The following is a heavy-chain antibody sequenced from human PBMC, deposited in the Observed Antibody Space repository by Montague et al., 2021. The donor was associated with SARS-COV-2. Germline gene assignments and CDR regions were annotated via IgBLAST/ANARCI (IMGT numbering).Heavy chain of an antibody. CDR3: AKGGYRHGFLPKYWHLDL. Sequence: LRLSLSASGFAFGNFLMHWVRQAPGKGLVWVSRIISDGSTTNHSDPVKGRFTISRDNAKNTLYLQMNSLRAEDTAVYYCAKGGYRHGFLPKYWHLDLGGRGTLVTGSS. D-gene: IGHD5-18*01. CDR1: GFAFGNFL. CDR2: IISDGSTT. V-gene: IGHV3-74*01. J-gene: IGHJ2*01.